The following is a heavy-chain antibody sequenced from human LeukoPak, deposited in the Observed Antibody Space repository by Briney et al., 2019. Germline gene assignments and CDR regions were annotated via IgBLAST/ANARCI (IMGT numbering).Heavy chain of an antibody. CDR3: ASEKKKGYCSGGSCGNKFDY. CDR2: INPNSGGT. CDR1: GYTFTGYY. V-gene: IGHV1-2*02. D-gene: IGHD2-15*01. J-gene: IGHJ4*02. Sequence: APVKVSCKASGYTFTGYYMHWVRQAPGQGLEWMGWINPNSGGTNYAQKFQGRVTMTRDTSISTAYMELSRLRSDDTAVYYCASEKKKGYCSGGSCGNKFDYWGQGTLVTVSS.